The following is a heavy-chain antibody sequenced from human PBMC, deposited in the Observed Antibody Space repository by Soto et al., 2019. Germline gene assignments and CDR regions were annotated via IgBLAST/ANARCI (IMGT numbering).Heavy chain of an antibody. CDR3: ARSLSAIPGES. J-gene: IGHJ5*02. Sequence: PGGSLRLSCAATGFSISNYWRSWVRQGPGKGPEWVANIKQDASEKYYVDSVKGRFTISRDNAENSLYLQMTSLRAEDTAVYHCARSLSAIPGESWGQGTLVTVSS. CDR1: GFSISNYW. CDR2: IKQDASEK. V-gene: IGHV3-7*05. D-gene: IGHD2-21*01.